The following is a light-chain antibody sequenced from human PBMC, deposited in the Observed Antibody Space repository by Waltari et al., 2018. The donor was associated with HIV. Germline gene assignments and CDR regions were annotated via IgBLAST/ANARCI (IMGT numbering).Light chain of an antibody. CDR1: SSKLGNNS. Sequence: QSVLTQPPPVSAAPGQTVPITCSGTSSKLGNNSVSGYQHLPGTAPQLLIYDNKKRPSGIPDRFSASKSGTSATLDITGLQTGDEADYYCGTWDSGLSVVVFGEGTKLTVL. CDR3: GTWDSGLSVVV. V-gene: IGLV1-51*01. CDR2: DNK. J-gene: IGLJ2*01.